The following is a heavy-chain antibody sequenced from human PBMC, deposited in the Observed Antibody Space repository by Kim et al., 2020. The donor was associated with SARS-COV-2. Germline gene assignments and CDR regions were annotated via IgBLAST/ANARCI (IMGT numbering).Heavy chain of an antibody. Sequence: GGSLRLSCAASGFTFTNYTMSWVRQAPGKGLEWVSSIGGSGDKTFYADSVKGRFTISRDNSKNTVFLQMNSLRAEDTAVYYCAKPMTVYSHSGSYWHWFDSWGQGTLVAVSS. D-gene: IGHD3-10*01. CDR1: GFTFTNYT. CDR3: AKPMTVYSHSGSYWHWFDS. V-gene: IGHV3-23*01. J-gene: IGHJ5*01. CDR2: IGGSGDKT.